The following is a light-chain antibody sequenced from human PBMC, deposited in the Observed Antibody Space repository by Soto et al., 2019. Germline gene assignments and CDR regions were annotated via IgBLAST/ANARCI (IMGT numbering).Light chain of an antibody. V-gene: IGKV1-27*01. Sequence: DIQMTQSPSSLSASVGDRVTITCRASQGISNYLAWYQQKAGKAPKLLIYGASTLQSGVPLRFSGSGSGTDFTLTISSLQHEDVATYYCQKYNSAPRTFGQGTKVEIK. CDR2: GAS. CDR3: QKYNSAPRT. CDR1: QGISNY. J-gene: IGKJ1*01.